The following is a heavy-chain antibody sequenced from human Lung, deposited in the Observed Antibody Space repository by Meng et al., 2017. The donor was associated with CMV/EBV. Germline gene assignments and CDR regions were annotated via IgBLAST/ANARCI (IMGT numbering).Heavy chain of an antibody. D-gene: IGHD3-10*01. CDR2: ISSSGSTI. V-gene: IGHV3-11*01. CDR3: ARSGRYYYGSGTPY. Sequence: GGSLRLXXAASGFTFSDYYMSWIRQAPGKGLEWVSYISSSGSTIYYAGSVKGRFTISRDNAKNSLYLQMNSLRAEDTAVYYCARSGRYYYGSGTPYWGQGTLVTSPQ. J-gene: IGHJ4*02. CDR1: GFTFSDYY.